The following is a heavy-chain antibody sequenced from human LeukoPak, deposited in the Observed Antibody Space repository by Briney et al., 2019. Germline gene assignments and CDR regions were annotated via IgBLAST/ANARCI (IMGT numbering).Heavy chain of an antibody. D-gene: IGHD6-13*01. J-gene: IGHJ4*02. V-gene: IGHV3-21*01. Sequence: GGSLRLSCAASGFTFSSCSMNWVRQAPGKGLEWVSSISSSSSYIYYADSVKGRFTISRDNAKNSLYLQMNSLRAEDTAVYYCARGAAAGTNYFDYWGQGTLVTVSS. CDR3: ARGAAAGTNYFDY. CDR2: ISSSSSYI. CDR1: GFTFSSCS.